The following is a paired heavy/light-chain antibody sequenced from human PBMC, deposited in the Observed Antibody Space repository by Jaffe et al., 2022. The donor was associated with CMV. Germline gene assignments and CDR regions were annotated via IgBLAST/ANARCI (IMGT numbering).Light chain of an antibody. CDR3: QQYNDWPSRT. CDR2: GAT. Sequence: EIVMTQSPATLSVSPGERATLSCRASQSVSRSLAWYQQKPGQAPRLLIYGATTRATGIPARFSGSGSGTEFTLTISSLQSEDFAVYYCQQYNDWPSRTFGGGTKVEIK. CDR1: QSVSRS. J-gene: IGKJ4*01. V-gene: IGKV3-15*01.
Heavy chain of an antibody. CDR1: GFTFSSYV. CDR3: AKWGYCRGGSCYDDY. Sequence: QLLESGGGLVQPGGSLRLSCAASGFTFSSYVMSWVRQAPGKGLEWVSGISGISGSRSSIYYADSVRGRFTISRDNSKDTLYLQMNSLRAEDTAVYYCAKWGYCRGGSCYDDYWGQGTLVTVSS. CDR2: ISGSRSSI. V-gene: IGHV3-23*01. J-gene: IGHJ4*02. D-gene: IGHD2-15*01.